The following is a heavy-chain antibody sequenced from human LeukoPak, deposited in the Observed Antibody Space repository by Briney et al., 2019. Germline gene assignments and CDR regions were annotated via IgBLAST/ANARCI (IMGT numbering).Heavy chain of an antibody. CDR1: GGSISSYY. CDR3: ARVGISSGDFFDY. CDR2: IYYSGST. V-gene: IGHV4-59*01. D-gene: IGHD3-10*01. Sequence: PSETLSLTCTVSGGSISSYYWIWIRQPPGKGLEWIGYIYYSGSTNYNPSLKSRVTISVDTSKNQFSLKLSSVTAADTAVYYCARVGISSGDFFDYWGQGTLVTVSS. J-gene: IGHJ4*02.